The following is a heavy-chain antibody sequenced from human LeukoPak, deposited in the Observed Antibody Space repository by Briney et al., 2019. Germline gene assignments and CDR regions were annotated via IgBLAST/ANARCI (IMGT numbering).Heavy chain of an antibody. CDR3: AREPGIGWAQDY. Sequence: ASVTVSCKASGYTFTTYGVDWVRQAPGQGLEWMGWISARNGETNYLQRLHGRVTLTTDTTTSTAYKELMSLTSDGTAVYYCAREPGIGWAQDYWGQGTLVTVSS. D-gene: IGHD6-19*01. V-gene: IGHV1-18*01. CDR1: GYTFTTYG. CDR2: ISARNGET. J-gene: IGHJ4*02.